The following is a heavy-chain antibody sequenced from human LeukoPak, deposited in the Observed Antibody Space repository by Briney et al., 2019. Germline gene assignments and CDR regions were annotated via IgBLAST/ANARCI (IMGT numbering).Heavy chain of an antibody. Sequence: GGSLRLSCAASGFTFSDYYMSWIRQAPGKGLEWVSYISHSGMTVYNADSVKGRFSISRDNAKNSLHLQMSSLRAEDTAVYYCARGLTVTNWFDPWGQGTLVTVSS. V-gene: IGHV3-11*04. J-gene: IGHJ5*02. CDR1: GFTFSDYY. CDR3: ARGLTVTNWFDP. D-gene: IGHD4-17*01. CDR2: ISHSGMTV.